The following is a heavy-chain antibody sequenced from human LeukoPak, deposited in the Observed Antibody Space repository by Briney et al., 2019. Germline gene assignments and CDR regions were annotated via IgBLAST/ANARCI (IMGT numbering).Heavy chain of an antibody. V-gene: IGHV4-61*02. D-gene: IGHD1-1*01. CDR3: ATSLGNWPALDAFDI. CDR2: IYTSGST. Sequence: SQTLSLTCTVSGGSISSGSYYWSWIRQPAGKGLEWIGRIYTSGSTNYNPSLKSRVTMSVDTSKNQFSLKLSSVTAADTAVYYCATSLGNWPALDAFDIWGQGTMVTVSS. J-gene: IGHJ3*02. CDR1: GGSISSGSYY.